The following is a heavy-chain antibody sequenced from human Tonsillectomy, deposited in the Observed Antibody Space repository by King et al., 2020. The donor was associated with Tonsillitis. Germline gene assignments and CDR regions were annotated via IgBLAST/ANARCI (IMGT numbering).Heavy chain of an antibody. CDR2: IDSSSTNT. V-gene: IGHV3-48*01. CDR3: ARDNRRGATVLTSFEY. Sequence: QLVQSGGGLVQPGGSLRLSCAASGFIFSTYTMNWVRQAPGKGLEWVSYIDSSSTNTYYADSVKGRFTISRDNAKNSLYLQMNSLRGEDTAVYYCARDNRRGATVLTSFEYWGQGTLVTVSS. J-gene: IGHJ4*02. CDR1: GFIFSTYT. D-gene: IGHD4-23*01.